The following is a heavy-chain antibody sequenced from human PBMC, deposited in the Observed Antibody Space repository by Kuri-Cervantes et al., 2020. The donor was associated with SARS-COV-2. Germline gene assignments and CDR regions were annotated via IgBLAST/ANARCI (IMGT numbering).Heavy chain of an antibody. CDR3: ARFLPFQQQPSPNAFDI. J-gene: IGHJ3*02. D-gene: IGHD6-13*01. Sequence: LRLSCTVSGGSISSGSYDWSWIRQPAGKGLEWIGRIYTSGSTNYNPSLKSRVTISVDTSKNQFSLKLSSVTAADTAVYYCARFLPFQQQPSPNAFDIWGQGTMVTVSS. CDR1: GGSISSGSYD. CDR2: IYTSGST. V-gene: IGHV4-61*02.